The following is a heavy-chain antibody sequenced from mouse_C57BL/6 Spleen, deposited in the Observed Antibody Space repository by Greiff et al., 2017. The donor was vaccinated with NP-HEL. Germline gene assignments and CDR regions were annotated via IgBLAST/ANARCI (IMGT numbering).Heavy chain of an antibody. V-gene: IGHV2-6-1*01. CDR2: IWSDGST. CDR1: GFSLTSYG. J-gene: IGHJ1*03. CDR3: ARHDGNYVGYFNV. Sequence: QVQLKQSGPGLVAPSQSLSITCTVSGFSLTSYGVHWVRQPPGKGLEWLVVIWSDGSTTYNSALKSRLGISKDNSKSQVFLKMNRLQTDDTAMYYCARHDGNYVGYFNVWGTGTTVTVSS. D-gene: IGHD2-1*01.